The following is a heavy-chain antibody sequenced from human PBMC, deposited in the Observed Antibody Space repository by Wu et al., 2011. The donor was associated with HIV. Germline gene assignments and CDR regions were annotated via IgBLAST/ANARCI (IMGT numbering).Heavy chain of an antibody. D-gene: IGHD1-14*01. J-gene: IGHJ6*03. V-gene: IGHV1-69*05. CDR3: ARARASIVKSKRTTPLLYMDV. CDR1: GDSLNFYA. Sequence: QVQLVQSGAEVKKPGSSVKVSCKASGDSLNFYAITWVRQAPGQGLEWMGRLIPSFGTSNYAQKLQGRVSMTRDSSTSTVYMELSSLRSEDTAVYYCARARASIVKSKRTTPLLYMDVWAEGPRSPSP. CDR2: LIPSFGTS.